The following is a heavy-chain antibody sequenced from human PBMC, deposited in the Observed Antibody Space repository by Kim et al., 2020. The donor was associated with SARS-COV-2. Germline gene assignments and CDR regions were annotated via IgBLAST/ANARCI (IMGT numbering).Heavy chain of an antibody. CDR2: IDPSDSYT. J-gene: IGHJ3*02. V-gene: IGHV5-10-1*01. D-gene: IGHD2-21*02. CDR3: ARRQHIVVVTAIEDAFDI. Sequence: GESLKISCKGSGYSFTSYWISWVRQMPGKGLEWMGRIDPSDSYTNYSPSFQGHVTISADKSISTAYLQWSSLKASDTAMYYCARRQHIVVVTAIEDAFDIWGQGTMVTVSS. CDR1: GYSFTSYW.